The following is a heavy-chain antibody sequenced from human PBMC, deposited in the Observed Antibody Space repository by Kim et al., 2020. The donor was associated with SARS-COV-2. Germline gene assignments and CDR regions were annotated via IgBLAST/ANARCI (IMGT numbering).Heavy chain of an antibody. Sequence: GGSLRLSCAASGFTFDDYGMSWVRQAPGKGLEWVSGINWNGGSTGYADSVKGRFTISRDNAKNSLYLQMNSLRAEDTALYHCARDHDPGFGELFDYWGQGTLVTVSS. J-gene: IGHJ4*02. V-gene: IGHV3-20*01. D-gene: IGHD3-10*01. CDR2: INWNGGST. CDR3: ARDHDPGFGELFDY. CDR1: GFTFDDYG.